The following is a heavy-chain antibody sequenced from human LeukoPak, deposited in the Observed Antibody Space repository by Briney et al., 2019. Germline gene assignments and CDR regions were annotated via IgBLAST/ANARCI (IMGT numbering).Heavy chain of an antibody. CDR2: ISSSRTT. Sequence: GGSLRLSCAASGFTFSSYEMNWVRQAPGKGLEWVSYISSSRTTNYADSVKGRFTISRDNAKNSLHLQMNSLRGEDTAVYYCAREGSGGGIDYWGQGTLVTVSS. D-gene: IGHD2-15*01. V-gene: IGHV3-48*03. CDR3: AREGSGGGIDY. CDR1: GFTFSSYE. J-gene: IGHJ4*02.